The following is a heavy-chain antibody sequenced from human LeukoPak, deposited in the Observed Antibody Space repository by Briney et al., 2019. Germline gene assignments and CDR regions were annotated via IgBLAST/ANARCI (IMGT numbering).Heavy chain of an antibody. CDR1: GGSFSAYY. Sequence: SETLSLTCAVYGGSFSAYYWSWIRQPPGKGLEWIGEINLRGSTNYNPTLKTRVTISVDTSKNQFSLRLSSVTAADTAMYYCARDFHDSSGYRYYYYGMDVWGQGTTVTVSS. CDR3: ARDFHDSSGYRYYYYGMDV. J-gene: IGHJ6*02. D-gene: IGHD3-22*01. CDR2: INLRGST. V-gene: IGHV4-34*01.